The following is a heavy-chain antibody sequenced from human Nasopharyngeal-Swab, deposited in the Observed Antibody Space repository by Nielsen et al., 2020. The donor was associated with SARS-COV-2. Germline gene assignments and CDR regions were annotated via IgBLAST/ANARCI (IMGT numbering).Heavy chain of an antibody. CDR2: INHSGST. CDR1: GGSFSGYY. D-gene: IGHD7-27*01. J-gene: IGHJ2*01. CDR3: ASGRPSLGKVGYFDL. Sequence: SETLSLTCAVYGGSFSGYYWSWIRQPPGKGLEWIGEINHSGSTNYNPSLKSRVTISVDTSKNQFSLKLSSVTATDTAVYYCASGRPSLGKVGYFDLWGRGTLVTVSS. V-gene: IGHV4-34*01.